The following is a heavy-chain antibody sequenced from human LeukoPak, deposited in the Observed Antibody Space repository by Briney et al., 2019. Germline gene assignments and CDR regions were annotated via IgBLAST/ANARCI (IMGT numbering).Heavy chain of an antibody. D-gene: IGHD3-10*01. J-gene: IGHJ4*02. CDR1: GFSLSTSGVA. CDR2: IYWDDDK. CDR3: TVSLGRGVVFDK. V-gene: IGHV2-5*02. Sequence: SGPTLVNPTQTLTLTCTFSGFSLSTSGVAVGWILQPPGKALEGLALIYWDDDKRYSPSLKGRLTITKDTSKNQVLLTMTNVDPVDTATYFCTVSLGRGVVFDKWGQGTQVTVSS.